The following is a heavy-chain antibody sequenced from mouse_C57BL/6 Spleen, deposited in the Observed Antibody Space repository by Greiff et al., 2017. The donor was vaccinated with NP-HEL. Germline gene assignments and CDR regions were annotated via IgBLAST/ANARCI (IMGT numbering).Heavy chain of an antibody. Sequence: VQLQQSGPELVKPGASVKISCKASGYAFSSSWMNWVKQRPGKGLEWIGRIYPGDGDTNYNGKFKGKATLTADKSSSTAYMQLSSLTSEDSAVYFCARRVTTVVLDYWGQGTTLTVSS. CDR1: GYAFSSSW. CDR2: IYPGDGDT. V-gene: IGHV1-82*01. J-gene: IGHJ2*01. D-gene: IGHD1-1*01. CDR3: ARRVTTVVLDY.